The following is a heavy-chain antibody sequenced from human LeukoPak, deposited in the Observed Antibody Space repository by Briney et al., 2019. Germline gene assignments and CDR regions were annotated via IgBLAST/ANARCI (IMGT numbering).Heavy chain of an antibody. CDR1: GGSFSGYY. D-gene: IGHD6-13*01. J-gene: IGHJ4*02. V-gene: IGHV4-34*01. CDR2: INHSGST. Sequence: SETLSLTCAVYGGSFSGYYWSWIRQPPGKGLEWIGEINHSGSTNYNPSLKSRVTISVDTSKNQFSLQLNSVTPEDTAVYYCARGGPGGPSYSSSWYYFDYWGQGTLVTVSS. CDR3: ARGGPGGPSYSSSWYYFDY.